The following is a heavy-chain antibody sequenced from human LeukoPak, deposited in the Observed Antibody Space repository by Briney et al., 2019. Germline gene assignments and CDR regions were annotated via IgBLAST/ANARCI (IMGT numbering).Heavy chain of an antibody. CDR2: MNPNSGNT. J-gene: IGHJ5*02. CDR3: ARGAPGSSRGYNWFDP. D-gene: IGHD6-13*01. Sequence: ASVKVSCKASGYTFTSYDINWVRQATGQGLEWMGWMNPNSGNTGYARKFQGRVTMTRNTSISTAYMELSSLRSEDTAVYYCARGAPGSSRGYNWFDPWGQRTLVTVSS. CDR1: GYTFTSYD. V-gene: IGHV1-8*01.